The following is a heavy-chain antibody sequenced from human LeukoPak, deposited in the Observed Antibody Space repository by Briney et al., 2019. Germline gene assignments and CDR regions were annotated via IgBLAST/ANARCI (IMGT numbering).Heavy chain of an antibody. CDR3: ARTYDSSGFQY. CDR2: VNPGGGST. Sequence: GASVKVSCKASGYTFTSYFMHWVRQAPGQGLEWMGSVNPGGGSTTYAQNFQGRVTMTRVTSTNTVYMELSSLRSEDTAVYYCARTYDSSGFQYWGQGTLVTVSS. CDR1: GYTFTSYF. V-gene: IGHV1-46*01. D-gene: IGHD3-22*01. J-gene: IGHJ4*02.